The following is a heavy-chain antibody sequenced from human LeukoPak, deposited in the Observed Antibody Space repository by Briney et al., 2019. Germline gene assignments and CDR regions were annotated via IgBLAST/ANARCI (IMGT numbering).Heavy chain of an antibody. Sequence: SVKVSCKASGGTFSSYAISWVRQAPGQGLEWMGRIIPIFGTANYAQKFQGRVTITTDKSTSTAYMELSSLRSEDTAVYYCARDIYYGSGSFNWFDPWGQGTLVTVSS. CDR3: ARDIYYGSGSFNWFDP. CDR1: GGTFSSYA. D-gene: IGHD3-10*01. V-gene: IGHV1-69*05. J-gene: IGHJ5*02. CDR2: IIPIFGTA.